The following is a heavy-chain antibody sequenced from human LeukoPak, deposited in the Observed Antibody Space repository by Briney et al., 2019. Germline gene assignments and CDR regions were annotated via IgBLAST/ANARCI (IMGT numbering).Heavy chain of an antibody. CDR1: GGSISSSH. D-gene: IGHD2-2*01. J-gene: IGHJ3*02. V-gene: IGHV4-4*07. CDR3: ARYQSGAFDI. Sequence: SETLSLACTVSGGSISSSHWSWIRQPAGKGLEWIGRIYSSGSTNYNPSPKSRVTMSVDTSKDQFSLKLSSVTAADTAVYYCARYQSGAFDIWGQGTMVTVSS. CDR2: IYSSGST.